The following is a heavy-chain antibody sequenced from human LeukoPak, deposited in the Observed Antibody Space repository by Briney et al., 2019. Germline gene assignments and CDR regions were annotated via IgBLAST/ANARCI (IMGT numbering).Heavy chain of an antibody. Sequence: GSLRLSCAASGFTFSSYSMNWVRQAPGKGLEWVSSISSSSSYIYYADSVKGRFTISRDNAKNSLYLQMNSLRAEDTAVYYCARDRQQQLVPFDYWGQGTLVTVSS. D-gene: IGHD6-13*01. J-gene: IGHJ4*02. CDR1: GFTFSSYS. V-gene: IGHV3-21*01. CDR2: ISSSSSYI. CDR3: ARDRQQQLVPFDY.